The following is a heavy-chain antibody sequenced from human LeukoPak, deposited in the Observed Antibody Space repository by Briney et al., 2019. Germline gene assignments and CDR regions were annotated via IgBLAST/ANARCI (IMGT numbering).Heavy chain of an antibody. CDR1: GFTFSYYW. CDR3: ARDGHQYYHESSGRFDY. J-gene: IGHJ4*02. D-gene: IGHD3-22*01. Sequence: PGGSLRLSCAASGFTFSYYWMGWVRQAPGKGLEWVANIKQDGSEKYYVDSVRGRFTISRDNAKNSLYLQMNSMRAEDTAVYYCARDGHQYYHESSGRFDYWGQGTLVTVSS. CDR2: IKQDGSEK. V-gene: IGHV3-7*04.